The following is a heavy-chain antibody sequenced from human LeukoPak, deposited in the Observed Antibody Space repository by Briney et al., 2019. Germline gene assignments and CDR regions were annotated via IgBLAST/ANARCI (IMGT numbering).Heavy chain of an antibody. CDR1: GGSISSSSAY. V-gene: IGHV4-39*01. D-gene: IGHD5-18*01. Sequence: PSETRSLPCTVSGGSISSSSAYWGWIRQPPGKGLEWIGSIYYSKNTYYNPSLKSRVTISADTSKNQFSLTLGSVSATDTAVYYCVSPRGFSYGYLDYCDPGTVVTVSS. CDR2: IYYSKNT. J-gene: IGHJ4*02. CDR3: VSPRGFSYGYLDY.